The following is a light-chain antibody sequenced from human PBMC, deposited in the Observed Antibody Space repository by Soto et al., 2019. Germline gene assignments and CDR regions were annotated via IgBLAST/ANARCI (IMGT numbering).Light chain of an antibody. Sequence: QSVLTQPASVSGSPGQSITISCTGTSSDVGYYDYVSWYQQHPGKAPKLMIHDVTNRPSGVSNRFSDSKSGNTASLTISGLQAEDEGDYYCCSFTRSNTYVFGTGTKVTVL. J-gene: IGLJ1*01. CDR2: DVT. CDR1: SSDVGYYDY. V-gene: IGLV2-14*03. CDR3: CSFTRSNTYV.